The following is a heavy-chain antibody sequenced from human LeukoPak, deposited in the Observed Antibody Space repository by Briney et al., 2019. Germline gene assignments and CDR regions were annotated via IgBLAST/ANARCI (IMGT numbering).Heavy chain of an antibody. J-gene: IGHJ4*02. V-gene: IGHV4-39*07. Sequence: SETLSLTCTVSGGSISSSSYYWGWIRQPPGKGLEWIGSIYYSGSTYYNPSLKSRVTISVDTSKNQFSLKPSSVTAADTAVYYCARSIAVAGIFDYWGQGTLVTVSS. D-gene: IGHD6-19*01. CDR1: GGSISSSSYY. CDR2: IYYSGST. CDR3: ARSIAVAGIFDY.